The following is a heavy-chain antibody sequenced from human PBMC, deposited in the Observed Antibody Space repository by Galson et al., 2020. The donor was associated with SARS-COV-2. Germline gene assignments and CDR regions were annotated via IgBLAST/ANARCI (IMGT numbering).Heavy chain of an antibody. J-gene: IGHJ5*02. CDR3: ARQGPAVARTDNWFDP. CDR1: GDSISSYY. V-gene: IGHV4-59*08. D-gene: IGHD6-19*01. CDR2: VHYSWSS. Sequence: ASETLSLTCTVSGDSISSYYWSWIRQPPGKGLEWIAYVHYSWSSNYNPSLKSRVSTSVDTSKNQLSLNLNSVTAADTAVYYGARQGPAVARTDNWFDPWGPGILVTVSS.